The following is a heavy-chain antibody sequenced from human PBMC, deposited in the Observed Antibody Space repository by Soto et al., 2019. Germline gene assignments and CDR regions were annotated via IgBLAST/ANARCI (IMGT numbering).Heavy chain of an antibody. V-gene: IGHV1-18*01. D-gene: IGHD4-17*01. CDR2: ISAYNGNT. J-gene: IGHJ5*02. Sequence: ASVTVCCKDSGYTFTSYGISWVRQAPGQGLEWMGWISAYNGNTNYAQKLQGRVTMTTDTSTSTAYMELRSLRSDDTAVYYCARDDYGDAFDPWGQGTLVTVSS. CDR1: GYTFTSYG. CDR3: ARDDYGDAFDP.